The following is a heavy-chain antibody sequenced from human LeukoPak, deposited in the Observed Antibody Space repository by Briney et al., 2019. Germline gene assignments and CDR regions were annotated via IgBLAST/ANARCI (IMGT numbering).Heavy chain of an antibody. D-gene: IGHD4-17*01. J-gene: IGHJ4*02. V-gene: IGHV4-34*01. Sequence: PSETLSLTCAVNGGSFSGYYWSWIRQPPGKGLEWIGEINHSGSTNSNPSLKSRVTISVDTSKNQFSLKLSSVTAADTAVYYCARQQYGDYVDYWGQGTLVTVSS. CDR1: GGSFSGYY. CDR3: ARQQYGDYVDY. CDR2: INHSGST.